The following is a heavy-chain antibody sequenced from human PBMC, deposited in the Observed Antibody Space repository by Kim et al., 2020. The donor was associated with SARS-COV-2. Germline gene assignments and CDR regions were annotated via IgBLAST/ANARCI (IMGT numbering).Heavy chain of an antibody. CDR3: ARSRRIPLFGLVTAHSYM. J-gene: IGHJ6*03. CDR1: GGSISSYY. D-gene: IGHD3-3*01. V-gene: IGHV4-59*01. Sequence: SETLSLTCTVSGGSISSYYWSWIRQPPGKGLEWIGYIYYSGSTNYNPSLKSRVTISVDTSKNQFSLKLSSLTAADTAVYYCARSRRIPLFGLVTAHSYM. CDR2: IYYSGST.